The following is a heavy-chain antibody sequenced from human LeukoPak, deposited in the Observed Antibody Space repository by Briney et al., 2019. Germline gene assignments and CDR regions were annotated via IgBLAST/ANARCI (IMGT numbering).Heavy chain of an antibody. Sequence: GGSLRLSCAASGFTFSSYSMNWVRKAPGKGLEWVAYISDSSSTTTTDYADSVKGRFTISRDNAKNSLYLQMNSLRAEDTAVYYCARAMLDYDFWSAVDYWGQGTLVTVSS. CDR2: ISDSSSTTTT. J-gene: IGHJ4*02. CDR3: ARAMLDYDFWSAVDY. CDR1: GFTFSSYS. V-gene: IGHV3-48*01. D-gene: IGHD3-3*01.